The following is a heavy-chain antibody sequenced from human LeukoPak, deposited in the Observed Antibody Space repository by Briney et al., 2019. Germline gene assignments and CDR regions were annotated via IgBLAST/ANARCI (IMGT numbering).Heavy chain of an antibody. J-gene: IGHJ5*02. CDR1: GYTFTSYY. V-gene: IGHV1-46*01. CDR3: AADQAPTDPYMWVDP. Sequence: GASVKVSCKASGYTFTSYYMHWVRQAPGQGLEWMGIINPSGGSTSYAQKFQQRVTMTRDLSTYTAYMELSSLRSEDTAVYYCAADQAPTDPYMWVDPWGQGTQVIVSS. D-gene: IGHD2-21*02. CDR2: INPSGGST.